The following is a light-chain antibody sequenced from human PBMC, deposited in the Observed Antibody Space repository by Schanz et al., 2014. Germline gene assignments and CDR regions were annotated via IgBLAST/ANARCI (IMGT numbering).Light chain of an antibody. CDR2: DTS. Sequence: EIVMTQSPATLSVSPGERATLSCRASQSVSDNLAWYQQKPGQAPRLLIYDTSNRATGIPARFSGSGSGTDFTLTISRLEPEDFAVYYCQHRGNWPPLTFGGGTKVEIK. CDR3: QHRGNWPPLT. V-gene: IGKV3-11*01. J-gene: IGKJ4*01. CDR1: QSVSDN.